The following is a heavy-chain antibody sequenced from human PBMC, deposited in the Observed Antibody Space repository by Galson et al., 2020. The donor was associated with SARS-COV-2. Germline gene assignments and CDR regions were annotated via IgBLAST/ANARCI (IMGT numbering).Heavy chain of an antibody. CDR1: GFTFSNAW. D-gene: IGHD6-13*01. Sequence: GGSLRLSCAASGFTFSNAWMSWVRQAPGKGLEWVGRIKSKTDGGTTDYAAPVKGRFTISRDDSKNTLYLQMNSLKTEDTAVYYCTTQPRIAAAGTVDYWGQGTLVTVSS. CDR2: IKSKTDGGTT. V-gene: IGHV3-15*01. CDR3: TTQPRIAAAGTVDY. J-gene: IGHJ4*02.